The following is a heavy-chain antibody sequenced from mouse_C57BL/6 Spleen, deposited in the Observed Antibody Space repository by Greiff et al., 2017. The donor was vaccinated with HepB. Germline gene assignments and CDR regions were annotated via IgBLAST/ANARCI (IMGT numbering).Heavy chain of an antibody. D-gene: IGHD2-4*01. V-gene: IGHV1-55*01. CDR2: IYPGSGST. J-gene: IGHJ4*01. CDR3: ARAIYYDYDEDAMDY. CDR1: GYTFTSYW. Sequence: QVQLQQPGAELVKPGASVKMSCKASGYTFTSYWITWVKQRPGQGLEWIGDIYPGSGSTNYNEKFKSKATLTVDTSSSTAYMQLSSLTSEDSAVYYWARAIYYDYDEDAMDYWGQGTSVTVSS.